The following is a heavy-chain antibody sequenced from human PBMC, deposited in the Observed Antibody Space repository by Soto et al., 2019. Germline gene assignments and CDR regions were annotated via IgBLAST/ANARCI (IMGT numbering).Heavy chain of an antibody. Sequence: PGESLKISCNGSGYSFTSYWISWVRQMPGKGLEWMGRIDPSDSYTNYSPSFQGHVTISADKSISTAYLQWSSLKASDTAMYYCARVEMATQDYWGQGTLVTVSS. V-gene: IGHV5-10-1*01. CDR3: ARVEMATQDY. D-gene: IGHD5-12*01. J-gene: IGHJ4*02. CDR1: GYSFTSYW. CDR2: IDPSDSYT.